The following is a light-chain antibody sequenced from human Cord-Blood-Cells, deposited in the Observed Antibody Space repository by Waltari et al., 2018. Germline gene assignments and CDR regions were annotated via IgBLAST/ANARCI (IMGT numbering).Light chain of an antibody. J-gene: IGLJ3*02. CDR3: AAWDDSLNGWV. V-gene: IGLV1-44*01. CDR1: SPNLRSNT. Sequence: QSVLTQPPSASGTPGQRVTIPCSGSSPNLRSNTLNWYQQLPGTAPKLLIYSNNQRPSGVPDRFSGSKSGTSASLAISGLQSEDEADYYCAAWDDSLNGWVFGGGTKLTVL. CDR2: SNN.